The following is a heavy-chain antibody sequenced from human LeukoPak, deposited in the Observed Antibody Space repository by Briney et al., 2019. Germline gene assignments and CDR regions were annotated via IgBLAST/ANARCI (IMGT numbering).Heavy chain of an antibody. J-gene: IGHJ4*02. D-gene: IGHD5-18*01. Sequence: SVKVSCKASGGTFISYAISWVRQAPGQGGEWMVRIIPILGIANYAQKFQGRVTITADKSTSTAYMELSSLRSEDTAVYYCARVDTAMVIDYWGRGTLVTVSS. CDR1: GGTFISYA. CDR2: IIPILGIA. CDR3: ARVDTAMVIDY. V-gene: IGHV1-69*04.